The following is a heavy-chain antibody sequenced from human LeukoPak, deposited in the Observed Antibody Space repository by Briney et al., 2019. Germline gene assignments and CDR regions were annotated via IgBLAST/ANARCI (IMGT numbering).Heavy chain of an antibody. Sequence: GGSLRLSCAASGFTFSSYGMSWVRQAPGKGLERVSPISGSGGSTYYADSVKGRFTISRDNSKNTLYLQMNSLRAEDTAVYYCAKGPNYCSSTSCSDYWGQGTLVTVSS. D-gene: IGHD2-2*01. CDR2: ISGSGGST. CDR3: AKGPNYCSSTSCSDY. CDR1: GFTFSSYG. J-gene: IGHJ4*02. V-gene: IGHV3-23*01.